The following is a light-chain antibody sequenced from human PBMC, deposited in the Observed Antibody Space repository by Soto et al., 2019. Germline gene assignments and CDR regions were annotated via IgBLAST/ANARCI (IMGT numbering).Light chain of an antibody. CDR3: QQTYTTPLT. CDR1: QRISSY. V-gene: IGKV1-39*01. CDR2: AAS. J-gene: IGKJ4*01. Sequence: DIQVTQSPSSLSASVAHIFTITCRTSQRISSYLNWFQQKPGKDPKLLIYAASTLQSGVQSRFSGSGSGTHLTLTIRDLKPEDFATYYCQQTYTTPLTFGGGTKV.